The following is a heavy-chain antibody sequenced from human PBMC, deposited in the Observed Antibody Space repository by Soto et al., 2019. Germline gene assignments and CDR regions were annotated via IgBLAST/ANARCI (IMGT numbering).Heavy chain of an antibody. D-gene: IGHD2-2*01. CDR2: IYYSGST. J-gene: IGHJ6*02. V-gene: IGHV4-61*01. Sequence: PSETLSLTCTVSGGSVSSGSYYWSWIRQPPGKGLEWIGYIYYSGSTYYSPSLKSRVTISVDTSINQVSLRLNSVIAADTAVYYCAHETSRSAYGTAVWGPG. CDR3: AHETSRSAYGTAV. CDR1: GGSVSSGSYY.